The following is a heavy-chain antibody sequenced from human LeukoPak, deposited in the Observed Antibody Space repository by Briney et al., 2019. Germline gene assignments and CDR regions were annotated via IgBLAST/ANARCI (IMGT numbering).Heavy chain of an antibody. J-gene: IGHJ3*02. CDR2: IYYSGST. D-gene: IGHD2-21*02. V-gene: IGHV4-39*01. CDR1: GGSISSSSYY. CDR3: ASVPARYWGGDCYKAFDI. Sequence: SETLSLTCTVSGGSISSSSYYWGWIRQPPGKGLEWIGSIYYSGSTYYNPSLKSRVTISVDTSKNQFPLKLSSVTAAHTAVDYCASVPARYWGGDCYKAFDIWGQGTMVTVSS.